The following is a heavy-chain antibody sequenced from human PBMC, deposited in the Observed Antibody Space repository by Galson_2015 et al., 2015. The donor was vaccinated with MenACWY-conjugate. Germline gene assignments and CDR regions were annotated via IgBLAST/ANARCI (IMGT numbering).Heavy chain of an antibody. CDR2: SAHKTGQT. CDR1: RDFLSKIP. CDR3: ATGLWYAFDI. J-gene: IGHJ3*02. V-gene: IGHV1-24*01. D-gene: IGHD2-8*02. Sequence: SINTSCEVSRDFLSKIPMEWGQQAPVTAPVWSGASAHKTGQTIIAQSFLGTVTITQHISTDIAYMELSSLTYEDTAVYYCATGLWYAFDIWGQGTMVSVSS.